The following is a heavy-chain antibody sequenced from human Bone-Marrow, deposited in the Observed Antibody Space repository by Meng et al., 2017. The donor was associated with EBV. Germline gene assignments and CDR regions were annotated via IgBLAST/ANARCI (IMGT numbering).Heavy chain of an antibody. CDR1: GVSVTSVNSN. CDR2: IYETGTN. V-gene: IGHV4-61*01. CDR3: AKSRSSTPGVVDY. D-gene: IGHD3-10*01. J-gene: IGHJ4*02. Sequence: QLTEPGPRLVKHPATLSCTCTVAGVSVTSVNSNWSWMRQSPGKGLEWIGYIYETGTNIYNPSLKSRVSIFLETSKNLFSLKLNSVTTADTAVYYCAKSRSSTPGVVDYWGQGTLVTVFS.